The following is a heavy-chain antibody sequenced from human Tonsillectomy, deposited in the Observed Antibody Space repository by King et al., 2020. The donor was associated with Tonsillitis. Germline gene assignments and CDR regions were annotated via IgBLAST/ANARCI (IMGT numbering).Heavy chain of an antibody. CDR3: AREGEEYKYDSSGYRDS. Sequence: VQLVESGGGVVQPGRSLRLSCAGSGFTFSAYTMHWVRQAPGKGLQWVALISYEEHNKYYAESVEGRFTISRDNSKNTLHLQMNSLRAEDTAVYYCAREGEEYKYDSSGYRDSWGQGTLVTVSS. D-gene: IGHD3-22*01. CDR2: ISYEEHNK. J-gene: IGHJ4*02. V-gene: IGHV3-30-3*01. CDR1: GFTFSAYT.